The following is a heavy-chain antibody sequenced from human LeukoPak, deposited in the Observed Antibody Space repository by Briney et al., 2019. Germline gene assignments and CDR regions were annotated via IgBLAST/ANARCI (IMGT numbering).Heavy chain of an antibody. J-gene: IGHJ4*02. CDR2: ISAYNGDT. D-gene: IGHD2-2*02. V-gene: IGHV1-18*01. Sequence: AASVKVSCKASGYTFTSYGISWVRQAPRQGLEWMGWISAYNGDTNYAQKLQGRVTMTTDTSTSTAYMELRSLRSDDTAVYYCARDRRYCSSTSCYTAPYFDYWGQGTLVTVSS. CDR1: GYTFTSYG. CDR3: ARDRRYCSSTSCYTAPYFDY.